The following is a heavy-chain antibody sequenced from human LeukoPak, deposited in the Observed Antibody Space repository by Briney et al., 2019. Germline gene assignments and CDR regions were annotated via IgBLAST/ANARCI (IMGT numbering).Heavy chain of an antibody. CDR3: ARRHVTYYYGSGTSHAPGPLDP. D-gene: IGHD3-10*01. Sequence: SETLSLTCAVYGGSFSGYYWSWIRQPPGKGLEWIGSIYYSGSTYYNPSLKSRVTIYVDTSKNQFSLKLSSVTAADTAVYYCARRHVTYYYGSGTSHAPGPLDPWGQGTLVTVSS. CDR1: GGSFSGYY. J-gene: IGHJ5*02. V-gene: IGHV4-34*01. CDR2: IYYSGST.